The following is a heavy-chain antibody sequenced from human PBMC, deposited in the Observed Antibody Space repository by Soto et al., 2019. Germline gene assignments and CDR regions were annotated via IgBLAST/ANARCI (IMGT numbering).Heavy chain of an antibody. CDR3: ARGGLLPYYYDSSGPLPVFDE. CDR1: GGSISSGGYY. CDR2: IYYSGST. D-gene: IGHD3-22*01. Sequence: PSETLSLTCTVSGGSISSGGYYWSWIRQHPGKGLEWIGYIYYSGSTYYNPSLKSRVTISVDTSKNQFSLKLSSVTAADTAVYYCARGGLLPYYYDSSGPLPVFDEWGQGTLVTGSS. V-gene: IGHV4-31*03. J-gene: IGHJ4*02.